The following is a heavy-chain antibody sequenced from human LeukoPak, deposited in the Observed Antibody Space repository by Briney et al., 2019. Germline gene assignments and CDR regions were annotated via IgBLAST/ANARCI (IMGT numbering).Heavy chain of an antibody. Sequence: PSETLSLTCTVSGGSISSYYWSWIRQPPGKGLEWIGYIYYSGSTNYNPSLKSRVTISVDTSKNQFSLKLSSVTAADTAVYYCARGRGGYYTDDAFDIWGQGTMVTVSS. CDR2: IYYSGST. CDR1: GGSISSYY. V-gene: IGHV4-59*01. J-gene: IGHJ3*02. CDR3: ARGRGGYYTDDAFDI. D-gene: IGHD3-3*01.